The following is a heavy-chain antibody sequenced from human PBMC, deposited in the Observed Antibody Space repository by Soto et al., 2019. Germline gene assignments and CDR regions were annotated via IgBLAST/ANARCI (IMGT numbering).Heavy chain of an antibody. D-gene: IGHD5-12*01. J-gene: IGHJ5*02. V-gene: IGHV1-3*01. Sequence: DSVKVSCKASGYTFTSYGMHWVRQAPGQRLEWMGWINAGNGNTKYSQKFQGRVTITRDTSASTAYMELSSLRSEDTAVYYCARVIRRGYSGYDLLDPWGQGTLVTVSS. CDR2: INAGNGNT. CDR1: GYTFTSYG. CDR3: ARVIRRGYSGYDLLDP.